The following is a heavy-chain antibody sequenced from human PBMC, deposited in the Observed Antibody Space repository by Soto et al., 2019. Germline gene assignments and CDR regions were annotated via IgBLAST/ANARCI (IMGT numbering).Heavy chain of an antibody. CDR2: ISAYNGNT. V-gene: IGHV1-18*01. D-gene: IGHD1-1*01. CDR1: GYTFTSYG. CDR3: ARDLRNWSVNDAFDI. J-gene: IGHJ3*02. Sequence: ASLKVSCKASGYTFTSYGISWVRQAPGQGLEWMGWISAYNGNTNYAQKLQGRVTMTTDTSTSTAYMELRSLRSDDTAVYYCARDLRNWSVNDAFDIWGQGTMVTVSS.